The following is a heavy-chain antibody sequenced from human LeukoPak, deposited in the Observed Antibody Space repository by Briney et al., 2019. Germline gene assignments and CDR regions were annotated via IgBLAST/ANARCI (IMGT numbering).Heavy chain of an antibody. V-gene: IGHV4-34*01. D-gene: IGHD3-10*01. Sequence: PSETLSLTCAVYGGSFSGYYWSWIRQPPGKGLEWIGEINHSGSTNYNPSLKSRVTISVDTSKNQFSLKLSSVTAADTAVYYCAKRRDGSGPFDPWGQGTLVTVSS. J-gene: IGHJ5*02. CDR1: GGSFSGYY. CDR3: AKRRDGSGPFDP. CDR2: INHSGST.